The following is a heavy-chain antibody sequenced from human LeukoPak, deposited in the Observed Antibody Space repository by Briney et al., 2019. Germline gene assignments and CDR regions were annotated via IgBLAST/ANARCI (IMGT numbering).Heavy chain of an antibody. CDR1: GGSISSYY. J-gene: IGHJ6*03. D-gene: IGHD3-3*01. CDR2: IYTSGST. V-gene: IGHV4-4*07. Sequence: SETLSLTCTVSGGSISSYYWSWIRQPAGKGLEWIGRIYTSGSTNYNPSLKSRVTMSVDTSKNQFSLKLSSVTAADTAVYYCARDCDLRVHYYYMDVWGKGTTVTVSS. CDR3: ARDCDLRVHYYYMDV.